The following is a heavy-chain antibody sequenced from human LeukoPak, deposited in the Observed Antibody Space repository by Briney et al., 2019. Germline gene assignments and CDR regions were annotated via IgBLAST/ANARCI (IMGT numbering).Heavy chain of an antibody. Sequence: SETLSLTCAVYGGSFSGYYWSWIRQPPGKGLEWIGEINHSGSTNYNPSLKSRVTISVDTSKNQFPLKLSSVTAADTAVYYCARPLFTGEPGFGYYWGQGTLVTVSS. J-gene: IGHJ4*02. V-gene: IGHV4-34*01. CDR3: ARPLFTGEPGFGYY. CDR1: GGSFSGYY. CDR2: INHSGST. D-gene: IGHD7-27*01.